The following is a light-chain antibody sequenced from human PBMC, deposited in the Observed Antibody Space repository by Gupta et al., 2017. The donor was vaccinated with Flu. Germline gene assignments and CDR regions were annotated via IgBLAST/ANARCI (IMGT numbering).Light chain of an antibody. J-gene: IGKJ3*01. CDR3: QQHCNSPFFT. CDR1: QSVISY. V-gene: IGKV3-11*01. CDR2: DAS. Sequence: ETVLTQSTATLSLSPGERATLSCRASQSVISYLAWYQQKPGQPPRLLFFDASHMGTGIPARFSGSGSGTDFSLTISSLDPADFSVSYCQQHCNSPFFTFGLGTKVDLK.